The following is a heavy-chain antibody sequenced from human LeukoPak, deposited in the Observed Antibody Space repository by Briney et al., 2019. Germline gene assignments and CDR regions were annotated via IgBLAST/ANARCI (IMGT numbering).Heavy chain of an antibody. CDR1: GFTFSGST. V-gene: IGHV3-73*01. CDR2: IRNKANTYAT. CDR3: TRGAYGDYVAPIDY. D-gene: IGHD4-17*01. J-gene: IGHJ4*02. Sequence: GESLKLSCAASGFTFSGSTIHWVRQASGKGLEWVGRIRNKANTYATTYAASVKGRFTISRDDSKNAAYLQMNSLKTEDTALYYCTRGAYGDYVAPIDYWGQGTLVTVSS.